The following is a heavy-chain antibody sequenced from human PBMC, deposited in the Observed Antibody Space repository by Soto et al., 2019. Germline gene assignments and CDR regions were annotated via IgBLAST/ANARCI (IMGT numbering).Heavy chain of an antibody. V-gene: IGHV4-59*01. J-gene: IGHJ5*02. D-gene: IGHD4-17*01. CDR3: ARVTRYGDRGGFDP. Sequence: SETLSLTGTVSGGSISTNYWSWIRQPPGKGLEWIGFIYYSGSTNYNPSLKSRVTISVDTSKNQFSLKLSSVTAADTAVYYCARVTRYGDRGGFDPWGQGILVTVSS. CDR2: IYYSGST. CDR1: GGSISTNY.